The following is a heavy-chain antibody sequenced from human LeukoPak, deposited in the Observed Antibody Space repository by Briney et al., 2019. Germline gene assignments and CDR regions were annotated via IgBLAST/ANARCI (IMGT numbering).Heavy chain of an antibody. D-gene: IGHD3-22*01. V-gene: IGHV4-31*03. Sequence: SETLSLTCTVSGGSISSGGSYWSWIRQHPGKGLEWIGYIYYSGSTYYNPSLKSRVTISVDTSKNQFSLKLSSVTAVDTAVYYCARKKDSSGYYQWGQGTLVTVSS. CDR1: GGSISSGGSY. CDR3: ARKKDSSGYYQ. J-gene: IGHJ4*02. CDR2: IYYSGST.